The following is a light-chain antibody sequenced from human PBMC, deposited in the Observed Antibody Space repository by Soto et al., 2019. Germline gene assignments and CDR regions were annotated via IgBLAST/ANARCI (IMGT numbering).Light chain of an antibody. J-gene: IGLJ2*01. CDR3: ASYTSSSPVL. V-gene: IGLV2-14*01. CDR2: EVS. Sequence: QSVLTQPASVSGSPGQSITISCTGTSSDVGGYNYVSWYQHHPGKAPKLIIYEVSNRPSGVSNRFSGSKSGNTASLTISGLQAEDEADYYCASYTSSSPVLFGGGTKLTVL. CDR1: SSDVGGYNY.